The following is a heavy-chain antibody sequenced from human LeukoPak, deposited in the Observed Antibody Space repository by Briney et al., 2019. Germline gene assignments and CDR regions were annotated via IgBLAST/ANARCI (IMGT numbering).Heavy chain of an antibody. J-gene: IGHJ6*03. V-gene: IGHV3-21*01. Sequence: PGGSLRLSCAASGFTFSSYSMNWVRQAPGKGLEWVSSISSSSSYIYYADSVKGRFTISRDNSENTLYLQMSSLRPEDTAVYYCAKDSYYCSDNCPQYYYYMDVWGKGTTVTVSS. CDR2: ISSSSSYI. D-gene: IGHD2-15*01. CDR3: AKDSYYCSDNCPQYYYYMDV. CDR1: GFTFSSYS.